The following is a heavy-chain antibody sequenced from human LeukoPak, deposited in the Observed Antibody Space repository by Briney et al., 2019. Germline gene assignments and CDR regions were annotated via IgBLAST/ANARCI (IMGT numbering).Heavy chain of an antibody. J-gene: IGHJ4*02. CDR3: TRDYYETSGYITIGP. D-gene: IGHD3-22*01. Sequence: GGSCSLPRWPSGFPFGVLLLRCSRRPQGRGWEGVGLIGGKAYGGTTEYAAAVEGKFIISRDDSKSIAYLQMNSLKTGDTAGYFCTRDYYETSGYITIGPWGQGTLVTVSS. V-gene: IGHV3-49*03. CDR1: GFPFGVLL. CDR2: IGGKAYGGTT.